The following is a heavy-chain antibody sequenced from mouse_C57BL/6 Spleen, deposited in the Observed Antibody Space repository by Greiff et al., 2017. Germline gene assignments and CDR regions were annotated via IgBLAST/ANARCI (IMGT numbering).Heavy chain of an antibody. V-gene: IGHV3-6*01. CDR3: ARSSSDYDVPHYYAMDY. D-gene: IGHD2-4*01. J-gene: IGHJ4*01. CDR1: GYSITSGYY. CDR2: ISYDGSN. Sequence: EVKLQESGPGLVKPSQSLSLTCSVTGYSITSGYYWNWIRQFPGNNLEWMGYISYDGSNNYNPSLKNRISITRDTSKNQFFLKLNSVTTEDTATYYCARSSSDYDVPHYYAMDYWGQGTSVTVSS.